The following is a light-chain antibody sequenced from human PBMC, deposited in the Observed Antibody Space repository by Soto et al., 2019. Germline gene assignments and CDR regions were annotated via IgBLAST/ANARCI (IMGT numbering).Light chain of an antibody. Sequence: AIQLTQSPSSLSASVGDRVTITCRASQGISSALAWFQQKPGKAPKLLIYSASSLESGVPSRFSVSGSGTEFSLTISSLQPEDFATYFCQQFNSYPHTFGQGTRLEIK. CDR2: SAS. CDR3: QQFNSYPHT. CDR1: QGISSA. J-gene: IGKJ5*01. V-gene: IGKV1-13*02.